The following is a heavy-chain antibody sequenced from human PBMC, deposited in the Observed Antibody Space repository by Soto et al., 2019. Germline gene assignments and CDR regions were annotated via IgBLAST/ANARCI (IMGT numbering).Heavy chain of an antibody. CDR1: GGSFSGYY. CDR3: ARYSRSYAPDY. J-gene: IGHJ4*02. Sequence: SETLSLTCAVYGGSFSGYYWSWIRQPPGKGLEWIGEINHSGSTNYNPSLKSRVTISVDTSKNQFSLKLSSVTAADTAVYYCARYSRSYAPDYWGQGTLVTVSS. V-gene: IGHV4-34*01. CDR2: INHSGST. D-gene: IGHD2-2*01.